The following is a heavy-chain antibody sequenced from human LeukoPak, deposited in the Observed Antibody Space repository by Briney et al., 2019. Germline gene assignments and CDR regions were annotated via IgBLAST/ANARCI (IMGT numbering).Heavy chain of an antibody. CDR1: GFTFTKYW. CDR2: VNENGSEK. CDR3: ARMYGDYLGY. D-gene: IGHD4-17*01. J-gene: IGHJ4*02. Sequence: PGGSLRLSCAASGFTFTKYWMSWVCQAAGKGLEWVANVNENGSEKKYLDSVKGRFTISRDNAKNALYLQMNSLRAEDTAVFYCARMYGDYLGYWGQGTLVTVFS. V-gene: IGHV3-7*01.